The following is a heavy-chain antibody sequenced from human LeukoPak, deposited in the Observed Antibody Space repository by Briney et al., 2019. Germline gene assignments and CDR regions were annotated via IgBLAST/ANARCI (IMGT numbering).Heavy chain of an antibody. CDR3: ARGGSNWNYRYYFDY. CDR1: GYTFTSYG. Sequence: ASVKVSCKASGYTFTSYGISWVRQAPGQGLERMGWISAYNGNTNYAQKLQGRVTMTTDTSTSTAYMELRSLRCDDTAVYFCARGGSNWNYRYYFDYWGQGTLVTVSS. CDR2: ISAYNGNT. V-gene: IGHV1-18*01. D-gene: IGHD1-7*01. J-gene: IGHJ4*02.